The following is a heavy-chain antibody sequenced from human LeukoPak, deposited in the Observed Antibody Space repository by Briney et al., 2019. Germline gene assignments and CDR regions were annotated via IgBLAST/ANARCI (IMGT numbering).Heavy chain of an antibody. Sequence: GGSLRLSCAASGFTFDDYAMHWVRQAPGKGLEWVSGISWNSGSIGYADSVKGRFIISRDNAKNSLYLQMNSLRAEDTALYYCAKSYGSGSYFDYWGQGTLVTVSS. CDR3: AKSYGSGSYFDY. V-gene: IGHV3-9*01. D-gene: IGHD3-10*01. CDR2: ISWNSGSI. CDR1: GFTFDDYA. J-gene: IGHJ4*02.